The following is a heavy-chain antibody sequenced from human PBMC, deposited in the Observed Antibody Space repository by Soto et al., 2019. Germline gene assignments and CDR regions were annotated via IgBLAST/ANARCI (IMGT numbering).Heavy chain of an antibody. J-gene: IGHJ3*02. Sequence: GGSLRLSCAASGFTFSSYAMSWVRQAPGKGLEWVSAISGSGGSTYYADSVKGRFTISRDNSKNTLYLQMNSLRAEDTAVYYCAKPIGATGTLRTYDAFDIWGQGTMVTVSS. V-gene: IGHV3-23*01. CDR2: ISGSGGST. D-gene: IGHD1-1*01. CDR1: GFTFSSYA. CDR3: AKPIGATGTLRTYDAFDI.